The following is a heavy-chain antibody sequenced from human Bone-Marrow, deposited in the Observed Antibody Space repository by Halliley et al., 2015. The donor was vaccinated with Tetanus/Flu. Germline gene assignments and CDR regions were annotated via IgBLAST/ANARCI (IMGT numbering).Heavy chain of an antibody. D-gene: IGHD1-26*01. CDR3: ARDWIGWDLPHSFDV. Sequence: SPISRSDCSTYFPDSVKGRFTIPRDNAKNTLFLQFNSRRAEDTALYYCARDWIGWDLPHSFDVWGQGTLFSVSS. J-gene: IGHJ3*01. V-gene: IGHV3-21*06. CDR2: ISRSDCST.